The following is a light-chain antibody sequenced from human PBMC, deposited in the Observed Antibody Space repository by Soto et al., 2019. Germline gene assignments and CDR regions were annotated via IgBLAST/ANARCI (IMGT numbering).Light chain of an antibody. CDR2: KAS. Sequence: DIQMTQSPSTLSGSVGDRVTITCRASQTISSWLAWYQQKPGKAPKLLIYKASTLKSGVPSSFSGSGSGTEFTLTISSLQPDDFATYYDQHYTSYSEAFGQGTKVELK. V-gene: IGKV1-5*03. CDR3: QHYTSYSEA. J-gene: IGKJ1*01. CDR1: QTISSW.